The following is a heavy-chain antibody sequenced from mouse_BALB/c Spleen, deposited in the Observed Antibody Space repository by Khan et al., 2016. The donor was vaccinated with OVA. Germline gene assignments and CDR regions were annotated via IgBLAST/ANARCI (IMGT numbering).Heavy chain of an antibody. D-gene: IGHD1-1*01. V-gene: IGHV3-1*02. CDR1: GYSITSGYS. CDR2: IYYSGST. Sequence: VQLKESGPDLVKPSQSLSLTCTVTGYSITSGYSWHWIRQFPGNKLEWMGYIYYSGSTNYNPTLKSRISITRDTSKNQFFLQLKSVTTEDTAAYFCSRDGNYFDYWGQGTTLTVSS. CDR3: SRDGNYFDY. J-gene: IGHJ2*01.